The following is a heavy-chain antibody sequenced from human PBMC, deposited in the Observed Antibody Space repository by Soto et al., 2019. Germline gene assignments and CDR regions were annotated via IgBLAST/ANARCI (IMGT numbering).Heavy chain of an antibody. CDR1: GFTFSSYA. Sequence: GSLRLSCAASGFTFSSYAMHWVRQAPGKGLEWVAVISYDGSNKYYADSVKGRFTISRDNSKNTLYLQMNSLRAEDTAVYYCARGRIAVAGTGGVFDYWGQGTRVTVSS. V-gene: IGHV3-30-3*01. J-gene: IGHJ4*02. CDR2: ISYDGSNK. D-gene: IGHD6-19*01. CDR3: ARGRIAVAGTGGVFDY.